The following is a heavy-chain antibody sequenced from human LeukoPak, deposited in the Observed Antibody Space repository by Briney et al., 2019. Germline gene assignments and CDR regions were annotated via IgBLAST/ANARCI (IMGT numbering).Heavy chain of an antibody. CDR2: FYNSGSN. V-gene: IGHV4-59*01. Sequence: SETLSLTCTVSGDSISSYYWSWIRQPPGEGLEWIGYFYNSGSNNYNPSLKSRVTISGDTSKNQFSLKLSSVTAADTAVYYCARARYCSSGTCYSGNFDSWGQGTLVTVSS. D-gene: IGHD2-15*01. CDR1: GDSISSYY. CDR3: ARARYCSSGTCYSGNFDS. J-gene: IGHJ4*02.